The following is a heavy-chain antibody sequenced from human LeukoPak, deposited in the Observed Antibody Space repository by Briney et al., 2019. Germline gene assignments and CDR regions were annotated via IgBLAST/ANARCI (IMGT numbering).Heavy chain of an antibody. Sequence: QPGGSLRLSCAASGFTFSSYSMNWVRQAPGKGLEWVSYISSSSSTIYYADSVKGRFTISRDNAKNTLYLQMNSLRAEDTAVYYCAKDLRAYYGDYVGTTVDYWGQGTLVTVSS. CDR1: GFTFSSYS. CDR3: AKDLRAYYGDYVGTTVDY. D-gene: IGHD4-17*01. V-gene: IGHV3-48*01. J-gene: IGHJ4*02. CDR2: ISSSSSTI.